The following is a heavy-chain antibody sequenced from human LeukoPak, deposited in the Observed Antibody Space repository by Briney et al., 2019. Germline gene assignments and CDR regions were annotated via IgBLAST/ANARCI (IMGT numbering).Heavy chain of an antibody. CDR2: ISSSSSYI. CDR1: GFTFSSYS. V-gene: IGHV3-21*01. Sequence: GGSLRLSCAASGFTFSSYSMNWVRQAPGKGLELVSSISSSSSYIYYADSVKGRFTISRDNAKNSLYLQMNSLRAEDTAVYYCARDCGDYGGVFDIWGQGTMVTVSS. CDR3: ARDCGDYGGVFDI. J-gene: IGHJ3*02. D-gene: IGHD4-17*01.